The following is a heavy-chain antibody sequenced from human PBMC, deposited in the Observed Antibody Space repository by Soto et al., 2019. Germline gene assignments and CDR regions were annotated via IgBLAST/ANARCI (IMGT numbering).Heavy chain of an antibody. V-gene: IGHV1-8*01. J-gene: IGHJ6*03. CDR1: GYTFTSYD. D-gene: IGHD2-2*01. CDR3: ARVGEDIVVVPAVHYYYYYYMDV. Sequence: QVQLVQSGAEVKKPGASVKVSCKASGYTFTSYDINWVRQATGQGLEWMGWMNPNSGNTGYAQKFQGRVTMTRNTSISTAYMELSSLRSEDTAVYYCARVGEDIVVVPAVHYYYYYYMDVWGKGTAVTVSS. CDR2: MNPNSGNT.